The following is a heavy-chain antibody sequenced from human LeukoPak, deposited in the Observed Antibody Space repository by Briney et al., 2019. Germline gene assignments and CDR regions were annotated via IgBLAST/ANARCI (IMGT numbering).Heavy chain of an antibody. V-gene: IGHV1-2*02. Sequence: GASVKVSCKASGYTLSAYCMHWVRQAPGQGLEWMGWINPKSGGTNYAQQFQDRVTMTRDTSISSTYMELSRLKSDDTAVYYCVRDLGISGWYAPPLGYFDSWGQGTLVTVSS. J-gene: IGHJ4*02. CDR3: VRDLGISGWYAPPLGYFDS. D-gene: IGHD6-19*01. CDR1: GYTLSAYC. CDR2: INPKSGGT.